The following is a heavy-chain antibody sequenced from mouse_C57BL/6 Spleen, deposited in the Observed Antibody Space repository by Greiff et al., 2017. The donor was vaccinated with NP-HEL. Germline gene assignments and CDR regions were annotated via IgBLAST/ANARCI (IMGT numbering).Heavy chain of an antibody. Sequence: VQVVESGAELVKPGASVKISCKASGYAFSSYWMNWVKQRPGKGLEWIGQIYPGDGDTNYNGKFKGKATLTADKSSSTAYMQLSSLTSEDSAVYFCARSDDGYLFAYWGQGTLVTVSA. V-gene: IGHV1-80*01. CDR1: GYAFSSYW. D-gene: IGHD2-3*01. J-gene: IGHJ3*01. CDR2: IYPGDGDT. CDR3: ARSDDGYLFAY.